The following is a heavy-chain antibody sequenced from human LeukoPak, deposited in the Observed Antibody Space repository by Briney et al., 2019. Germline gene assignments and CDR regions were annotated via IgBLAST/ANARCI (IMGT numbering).Heavy chain of an antibody. CDR1: GFTFSIYS. CDR2: ISSSSSYI. D-gene: IGHD6-6*01. J-gene: IGHJ6*03. Sequence: TGGSLRLSCAASGFTFSIYSMNWVRQAPGKGLEWVSSISSSSSYIYYADSVKGRFTISRDNAKNSLYLQMNSLRAEDTAVYYCASPNPRIAARPYYYYMDVWGKGTTVTASS. CDR3: ASPNPRIAARPYYYYMDV. V-gene: IGHV3-21*01.